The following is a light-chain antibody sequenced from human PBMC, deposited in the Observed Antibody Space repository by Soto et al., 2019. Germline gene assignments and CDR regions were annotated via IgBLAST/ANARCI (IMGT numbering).Light chain of an antibody. CDR2: GAS. CDR3: QQYNKWPPQYT. Sequence: EIVMTQSPATLSVSPGERATLSCRASQSISSDLAWYQQKPGQAPRLLIYGASTRATDIPTRISGSGSGTDFTLTISSLQSEDFAVYYCQQYNKWPPQYTFGQGTKLEIK. CDR1: QSISSD. J-gene: IGKJ2*01. V-gene: IGKV3-15*01.